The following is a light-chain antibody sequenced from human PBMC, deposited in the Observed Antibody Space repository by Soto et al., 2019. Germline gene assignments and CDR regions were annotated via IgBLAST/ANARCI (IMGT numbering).Light chain of an antibody. CDR2: DAS. V-gene: IGKV1-5*01. CDR3: QQYNSYSVYT. J-gene: IGKJ2*01. Sequence: DIQMTQSPSTLSASVGDRVTITCRASQSISSWLAWYQQKPGKAPKLLIYDASSLESGVPSRFSGSGSGTKFTLTISSLQPDDFATYYCQQYNSYSVYTFGQGTKLEIK. CDR1: QSISSW.